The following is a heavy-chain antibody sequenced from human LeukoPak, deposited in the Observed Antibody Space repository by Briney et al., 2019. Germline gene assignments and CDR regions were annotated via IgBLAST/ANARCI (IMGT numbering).Heavy chain of an antibody. V-gene: IGHV3-7*04. J-gene: IGHJ4*02. CDR2: IHPEGNEK. CDR3: ARGDDFSGDH. Sequence: GGSLRLSCAVSGFTFSNFWMSWVRQAPGMGLEWVANIHPEGNEKYHVESVKGRFTISRDNPKNLLFLQMNGLRVEDTAVYYCARGDDFSGDHWGQGTLVTVSS. CDR1: GFTFSNFW. D-gene: IGHD1-1*01.